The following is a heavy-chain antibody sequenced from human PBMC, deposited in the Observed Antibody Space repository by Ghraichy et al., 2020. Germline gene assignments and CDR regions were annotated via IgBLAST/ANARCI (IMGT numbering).Heavy chain of an antibody. CDR1: GFTFSTYS. CDR3: AKIGSDGAVDI. V-gene: IGHV3-30*18. CDR2: ISFDGLNK. D-gene: IGHD3-16*01. Sequence: GGSLRLSCAASGFTFSTYSMHWVRQAPGKGLEWVAVISFDGLNKYYADSVKGRFSVSRDNSKNTLYLQMNSLRVEDTAVYYCAKIGSDGAVDIWGQGTMVTVSS. J-gene: IGHJ3*02.